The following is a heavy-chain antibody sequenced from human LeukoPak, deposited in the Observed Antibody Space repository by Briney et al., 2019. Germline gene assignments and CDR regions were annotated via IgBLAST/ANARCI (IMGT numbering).Heavy chain of an antibody. CDR2: ISYDGSNK. V-gene: IGHV3-30-3*01. Sequence: GGSLRLSCAASGFTFSSYAMHWVRQAPGKGLEWVAVISYDGSNKYYADSVKGRFTISRDNSKNTLYLQMSSLRAEDTAVYYCERDRVRFGGVIVIDLLDDFDIWGQGTMVRVLS. CDR3: ERDRVRFGGVIVIDLLDDFDI. D-gene: IGHD3-16*02. CDR1: GFTFSSYA. J-gene: IGHJ3*02.